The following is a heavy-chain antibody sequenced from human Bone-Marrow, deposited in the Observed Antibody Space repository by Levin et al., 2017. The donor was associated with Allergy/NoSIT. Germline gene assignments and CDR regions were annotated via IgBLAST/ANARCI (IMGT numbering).Heavy chain of an antibody. CDR2: TYYRSKWNN. CDR1: GDSVSSKSAT. Sequence: SQTLSLTCAISGDSVSSKSATWDWIRQSPSRGLEWLGRTYYRSKWNNDYAVSAKGRIRINPDTSKNQFSLQVNSVTPDDTAVYYCARTGNGNIDYWGQGTLVTVSS. CDR3: ARTGNGNIDY. V-gene: IGHV6-1*01. D-gene: IGHD1/OR15-1a*01. J-gene: IGHJ4*02.